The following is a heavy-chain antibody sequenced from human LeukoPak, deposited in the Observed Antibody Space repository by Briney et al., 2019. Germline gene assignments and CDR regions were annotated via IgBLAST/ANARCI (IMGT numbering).Heavy chain of an antibody. CDR1: GGSISSSSYY. D-gene: IGHD6-19*01. CDR3: ARRSVAGVSNWFDP. J-gene: IGHJ5*02. Sequence: SETLSLTCTVSGGSISSSSYYWGWIRQPPGKGLEWIGSIYYSGSTYYNPSLKSRVTISVDTPKNQFSLKLSSVTAADTAVYYCARRSVAGVSNWFDPWGQGTLVTVSS. V-gene: IGHV4-39*01. CDR2: IYYSGST.